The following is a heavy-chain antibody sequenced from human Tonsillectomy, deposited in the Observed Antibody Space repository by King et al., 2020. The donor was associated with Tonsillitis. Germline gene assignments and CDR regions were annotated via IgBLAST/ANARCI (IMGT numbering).Heavy chain of an antibody. CDR1: GGSFSGYY. Sequence: VQLQQWGAGLLKPSETLSLTCAVYGGSFSGYYWSWIRQPPGKGLEWIGEINHSGSTNYNPSLKSRVTVSVDTSKNQFSLKLRSVTAADTALYYCRWYYYDSSGYYYFDYWGQGTLVTVSS. CDR2: INHSGST. J-gene: IGHJ4*02. V-gene: IGHV4-34*01. CDR3: RWYYYDSSGYYYFDY. D-gene: IGHD3-22*01.